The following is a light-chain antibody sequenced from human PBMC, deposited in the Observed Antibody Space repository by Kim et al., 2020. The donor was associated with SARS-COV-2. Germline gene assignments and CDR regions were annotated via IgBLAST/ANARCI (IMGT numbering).Light chain of an antibody. Sequence: GQRVIISCSGTSSNIGNNYVYWYQHFPGTAPKLLMYWNNKRPSGVPARFSGSKSGTSASLAISGLRPDDEADYYCSSWDDTLSGPVFGGGTTLTVL. CDR2: WNN. V-gene: IGLV1-47*01. CDR1: SSNIGNNY. CDR3: SSWDDTLSGPV. J-gene: IGLJ3*02.